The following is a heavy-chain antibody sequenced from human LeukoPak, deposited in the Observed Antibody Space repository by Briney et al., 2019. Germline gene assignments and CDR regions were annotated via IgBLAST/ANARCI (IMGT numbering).Heavy chain of an antibody. CDR1: GYTFTSYY. D-gene: IGHD3-9*01. V-gene: IGHV1-2*02. Sequence: ASVKVSCKASGYTFTSYYMHWVRQAPGQGLEWMGWINPNSGGTNYAQKFQGRVTMTRDTSISTAYMELSRLRSDDTAVYYCARDILTGYLVFDYWGQGTLVTVSS. J-gene: IGHJ4*02. CDR3: ARDILTGYLVFDY. CDR2: INPNSGGT.